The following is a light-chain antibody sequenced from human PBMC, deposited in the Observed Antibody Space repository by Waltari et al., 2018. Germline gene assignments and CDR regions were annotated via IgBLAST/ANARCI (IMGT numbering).Light chain of an antibody. CDR3: QQYDNPALT. CDR2: DAS. V-gene: IGKV1-33*01. J-gene: IGKJ4*01. CDR1: QDISNY. Sequence: DIQMTQSPSSMSASVGDRVTITCKASQDISNYLHWYQQKPGKAPKLLIYDASNLETGVPARFSGSGSGTDFTFTISSLQPEDIATYYCQQYDNPALTFGGGTKVEIK.